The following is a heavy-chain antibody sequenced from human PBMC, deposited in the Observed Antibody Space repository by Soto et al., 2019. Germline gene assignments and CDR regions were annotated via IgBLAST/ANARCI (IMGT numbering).Heavy chain of an antibody. V-gene: IGHV3-43D*04. Sequence: GGSLRLSCAASGFTFDDYAMHWVRQAPGKGLEWVSLISWDGGSTYYADSVKGRFTISRDNSKNSLYLQMNSLRAEDTALYYCALATTSGSFDYWGQGTLVTVSS. CDR1: GFTFDDYA. CDR3: ALATTSGSFDY. J-gene: IGHJ4*02. CDR2: ISWDGGST. D-gene: IGHD1-26*01.